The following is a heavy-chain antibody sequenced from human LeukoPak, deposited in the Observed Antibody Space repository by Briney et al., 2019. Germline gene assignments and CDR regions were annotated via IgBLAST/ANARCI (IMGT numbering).Heavy chain of an antibody. CDR1: GGTFSSNT. CDR3: ARVSSGYYKASFDY. CDR2: IIPIFGTA. J-gene: IGHJ4*02. Sequence: SVKVSCKASGGTFSSNTVSWLRQAPGQGLEWMGGIIPIFGTANYAQKFQGRVTITADESTSTAYMELSSLRSEDTAVYYCARVSSGYYKASFDYWGQGTLVTVSS. D-gene: IGHD3-22*01. V-gene: IGHV1-69*01.